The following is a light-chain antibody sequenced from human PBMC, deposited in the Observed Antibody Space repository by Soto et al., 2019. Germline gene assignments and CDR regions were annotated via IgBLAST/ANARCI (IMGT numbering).Light chain of an antibody. CDR2: GAS. CDR3: QQYNNWPWT. CDR1: QSVSSN. V-gene: IGKV3D-15*01. J-gene: IGKJ1*01. Sequence: EIVLTQSPGTLSLSPGERATLSCRASQSVSSNLAWYQQKPGQAPRLLIYGASTRATGIPARFSGSGSGTEFTLTISSLQSEDFAVYYCQQYNNWPWTCGQGTKGDIK.